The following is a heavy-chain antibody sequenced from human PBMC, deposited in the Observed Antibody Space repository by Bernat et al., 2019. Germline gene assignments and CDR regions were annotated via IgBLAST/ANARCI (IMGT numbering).Heavy chain of an antibody. J-gene: IGHJ4*02. CDR2: ISSGGLNI. V-gene: IGHV3-48*03. CDR1: GFTFSSYE. Sequence: EVQLVESGGGLVQPGGSLRLSCAASGFTFSSYEMNWVRQAPGKGLEWISYISSGGLNIYYADSVKGRFTISRDNAKNSMYLQMNSLRAEDTAVYYCARGCSNYVYWGQGTLVTVSS. D-gene: IGHD4-4*01. CDR3: ARGCSNYVY.